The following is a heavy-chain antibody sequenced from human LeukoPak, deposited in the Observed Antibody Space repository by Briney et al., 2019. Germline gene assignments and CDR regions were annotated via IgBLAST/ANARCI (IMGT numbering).Heavy chain of an antibody. V-gene: IGHV3-48*03. CDR3: ATARRDDYTFTGDY. CDR1: GVSSFSTFE. CDR2: ISNAGSTI. Sequence: GGSLRLSCAASGVSSFSTFEMNWVRQAPGKGLEWISYISNAGSTISYADSVKGRFTISRDNAKNSLYLQMNSVRVEDTALYYCATARRDDYTFTGDYWGPGTLVTVSS. D-gene: IGHD5-24*01. J-gene: IGHJ4*02.